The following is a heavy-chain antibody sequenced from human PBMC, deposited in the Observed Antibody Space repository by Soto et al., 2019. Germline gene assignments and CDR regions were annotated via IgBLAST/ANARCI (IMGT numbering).Heavy chain of an antibody. CDR2: INHSGST. D-gene: IGHD4-17*01. J-gene: IGHJ4*02. V-gene: IGHV4-34*01. CDR3: ARGRGYGDYEFDS. CDR1: GGSFSGYY. Sequence: PSETLSLTCAVYGGSFSGYYWSWIRQPPGKGLEWIGEINHSGSTNYNPSLKSRVTISVDTSKNQFSLKLSSVTAADTAVYYCARGRGYGDYEFDSWGQGTLVTVSS.